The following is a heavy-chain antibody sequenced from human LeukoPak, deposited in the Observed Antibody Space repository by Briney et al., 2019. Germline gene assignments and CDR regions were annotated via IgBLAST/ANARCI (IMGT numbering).Heavy chain of an antibody. CDR3: ARYYGDYYYYMDV. D-gene: IGHD4-17*01. J-gene: IGHJ6*03. CDR1: GFTFSSYW. Sequence: GGSLRLSCAASGFTFSSYWMSWVRQAPGKGLEWVANIKQDGSEKYYVDSVKGRFTISRDNAKNSLYLRMNSLRAEDTAVYYCARYYGDYYYYMDVWGKGTTVTVSS. CDR2: IKQDGSEK. V-gene: IGHV3-7*01.